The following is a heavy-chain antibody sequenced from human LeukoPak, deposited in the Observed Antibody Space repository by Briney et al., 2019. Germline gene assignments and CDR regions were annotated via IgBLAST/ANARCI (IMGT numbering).Heavy chain of an antibody. Sequence: PGGSLRLSCAASGFTFSSYAMSWVRQAPGKGLEWVSDISGGGISTYYADSVKGRFTISRDNSRNTLYLQMNSLRAEDTAVYYCARGIPGPHIVVVTATPFDYWGQGTLVTVSS. CDR3: ARGIPGPHIVVVTATPFDY. D-gene: IGHD2-21*02. CDR2: ISGGGIST. V-gene: IGHV3-23*01. J-gene: IGHJ4*02. CDR1: GFTFSSYA.